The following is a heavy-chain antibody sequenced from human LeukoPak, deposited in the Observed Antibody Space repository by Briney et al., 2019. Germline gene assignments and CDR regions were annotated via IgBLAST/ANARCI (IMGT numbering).Heavy chain of an antibody. CDR3: VRSYNYGPLL. CDR2: INHNGGT. J-gene: IGHJ6*02. D-gene: IGHD5-18*01. V-gene: IGHV4-34*01. CDR1: SGSLSNYY. Sequence: SDTLSLTCAVYSGSLSNYYWSWIRQSPDKGLVWIGEINHNGGTNYNPPLKSRVTISVDTSKSQVSLKLGSVTAADTAVYYCVRSYNYGPLLWGQGTTVTVSS.